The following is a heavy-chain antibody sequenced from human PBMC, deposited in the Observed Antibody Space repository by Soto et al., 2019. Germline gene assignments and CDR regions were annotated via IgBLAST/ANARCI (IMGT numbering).Heavy chain of an antibody. Sequence: SETLSLTCTVSGGSISSGDYYWSWIRQPPGKGLEWIGYIYNSGSTSYNPSLKSRVTISVDTSKNQFSLKLSSVTAADTAVYYCAREPVNYDFLRNPGTWGQGTLVNVS. J-gene: IGHJ5*02. V-gene: IGHV4-30-4*01. CDR1: GGSISSGDYY. D-gene: IGHD3-3*01. CDR2: IYNSGST. CDR3: AREPVNYDFLRNPGT.